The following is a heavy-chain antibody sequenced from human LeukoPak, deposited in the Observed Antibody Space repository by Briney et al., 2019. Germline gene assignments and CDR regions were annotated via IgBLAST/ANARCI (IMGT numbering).Heavy chain of an antibody. Sequence: SETLSLTCTVSGGSISSSSYYWGWIRQPPGKGLEWIGSIYYSGSTYYNPSLKSRVTISVDTSKNQFSLKLSSVTAADTGVYYCARHQKAARGTLDYWGQGTLVTVSS. D-gene: IGHD1-1*01. CDR3: ARHQKAARGTLDY. CDR2: IYYSGST. J-gene: IGHJ4*02. CDR1: GGSISSSSYY. V-gene: IGHV4-39*01.